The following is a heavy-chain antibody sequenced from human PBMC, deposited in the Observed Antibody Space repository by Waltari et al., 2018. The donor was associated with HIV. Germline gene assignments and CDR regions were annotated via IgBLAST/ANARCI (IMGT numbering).Heavy chain of an antibody. V-gene: IGHV3-21*01. J-gene: IGHJ4*02. CDR3: ARSVAGRSYGKAGDY. D-gene: IGHD1-26*01. Sequence: EVQLVESGGGLVKPGGSLRLSCAASGFTFSSYSMNWVRQAPGKGLEWVSSISSSSSYIYYADSVKGRFTISRDNAKNSLYLQMNSLRAEDTAVYYCARSVAGRSYGKAGDYWGQGTLVTVSS. CDR1: GFTFSSYS. CDR2: ISSSSSYI.